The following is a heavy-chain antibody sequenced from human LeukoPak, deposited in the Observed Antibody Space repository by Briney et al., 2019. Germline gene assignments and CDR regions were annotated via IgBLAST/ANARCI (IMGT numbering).Heavy chain of an antibody. CDR2: ISSSGSTI. Sequence: GGSLRLSCAASGFTFSSYEMNWVRQAPGKGLEWVSYISSSGSTIYYADSVKGRFTISRDNAKNSLYLQMNSLRVEDTAVYYCATYSYGPDYWGQGTLVTVSS. D-gene: IGHD5-18*01. CDR1: GFTFSSYE. J-gene: IGHJ4*02. V-gene: IGHV3-48*03. CDR3: ATYSYGPDY.